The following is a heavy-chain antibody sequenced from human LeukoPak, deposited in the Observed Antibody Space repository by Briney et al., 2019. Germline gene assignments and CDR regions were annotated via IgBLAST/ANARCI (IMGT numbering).Heavy chain of an antibody. V-gene: IGHV3-23*01. J-gene: IGHJ4*02. D-gene: IGHD2-21*02. Sequence: GGSLRLSCAASGFNFTNYAMNWVRQAPGRGLEWVSLISSSGGSTYYAGSVKGRFTISRDNSKSTLYLQMNSLRAEDTAIYYCAREYGVTGNFDYWGQGTLVSVSS. CDR1: GFNFTNYA. CDR3: AREYGVTGNFDY. CDR2: ISSSGGST.